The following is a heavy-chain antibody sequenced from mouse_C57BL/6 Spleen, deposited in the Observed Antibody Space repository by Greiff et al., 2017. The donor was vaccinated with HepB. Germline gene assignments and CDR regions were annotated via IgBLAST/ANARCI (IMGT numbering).Heavy chain of an antibody. J-gene: IGHJ2*01. Sequence: DVMLVESGEGLVKPGGSLKLSCAASGFTFSSYAMSWVRQTPEKRLEWVAYISSGGDYIYYADTVKGRFTISRDNARNTLYLQMSSLKSEDTAMYYCTKITTVVATYFDYWGQGTTLTVSS. D-gene: IGHD1-1*01. V-gene: IGHV5-9-1*02. CDR3: TKITTVVATYFDY. CDR1: GFTFSSYA. CDR2: ISSGGDYI.